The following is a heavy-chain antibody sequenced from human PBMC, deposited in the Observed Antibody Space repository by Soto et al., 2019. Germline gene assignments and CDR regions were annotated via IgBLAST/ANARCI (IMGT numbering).Heavy chain of an antibody. CDR3: ARGGGRQIDY. CDR2: IYYSGST. CDR1: GGSIGSYY. Sequence: QVQLQESGPGLVKPSETLSLTCSVSGGSIGSYYWSWIRQPPGKGLEWIGYIYYSGSTNYNPSLKSRVTISVDTSKNQFSLKLSSVPAADPSVYYCARGGGRQIDYWGQGTLVTVSS. D-gene: IGHD1-26*01. V-gene: IGHV4-59*08. J-gene: IGHJ4*02.